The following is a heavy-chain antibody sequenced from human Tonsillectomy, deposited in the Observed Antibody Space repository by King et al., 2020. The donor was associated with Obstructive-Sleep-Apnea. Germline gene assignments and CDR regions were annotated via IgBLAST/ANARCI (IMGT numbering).Heavy chain of an antibody. Sequence: VQLPESGPGLVKTSETLSLTCTVSGGSISSYYWGWLRQPPGKGLQWIGHVYYSGNTNFNPSLKSRVTISVDTSKNQFSLSLNSVTAADTAVYYCVGSSLTFNWFDPWGQGTVVTVSS. CDR2: VYYSGNT. CDR1: GGSISSYY. CDR3: VGSSLTFNWFDP. D-gene: IGHD6-13*01. V-gene: IGHV4-59*08. J-gene: IGHJ5*01.